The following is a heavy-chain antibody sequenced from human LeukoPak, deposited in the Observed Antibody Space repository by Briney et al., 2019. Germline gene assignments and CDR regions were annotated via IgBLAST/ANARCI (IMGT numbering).Heavy chain of an antibody. D-gene: IGHD6-13*01. CDR3: ARAPTGSSWFRWYFDL. V-gene: IGHV3-21*01. Sequence: GGSLRLSCAASGFTFSSYSMNWVRQAPGKGLEWVSSISSSSSYIYYADSVKGRFTISRDNAKNSLYLQMNSLRAEDTAVYYCARAPTGSSWFRWYFDLWGRGTLVTVSS. CDR2: ISSSSSYI. J-gene: IGHJ2*01. CDR1: GFTFSSYS.